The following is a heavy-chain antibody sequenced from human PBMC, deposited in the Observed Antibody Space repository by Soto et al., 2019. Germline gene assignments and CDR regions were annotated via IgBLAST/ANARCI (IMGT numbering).Heavy chain of an antibody. CDR3: ARRYGSAFDI. D-gene: IGHD3-10*01. J-gene: IGHJ3*02. CDR2: IYYSGST. V-gene: IGHV4-59*01. CDR1: GGNIGRYY. Sequence: SETHSLTSTVSGGNIGRYYWNWIRQPPGKGLEWIGYIYYSGSTNYNPSLKSRVTISVDTSKNQFSLKLSSVTAADTAGYYCARRYGSAFDIWGQGTMVTV.